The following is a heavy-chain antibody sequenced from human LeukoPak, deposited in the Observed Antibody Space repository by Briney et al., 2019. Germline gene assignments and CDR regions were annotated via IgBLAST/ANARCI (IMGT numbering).Heavy chain of an antibody. CDR2: ISSSGRTK. CDR3: TREQDREAAATIVGDY. Sequence: GGSLRLSCAASGFTFSSYEMNWVRQAPGKGLEWVSYISSSGRTKYYADSVKGRFTISRDNAKNSVYLQMNSLRAEDTAVYYCTREQDREAAATIVGDYWGQGTLVTVSS. D-gene: IGHD3-22*01. V-gene: IGHV3-48*03. J-gene: IGHJ4*02. CDR1: GFTFSSYE.